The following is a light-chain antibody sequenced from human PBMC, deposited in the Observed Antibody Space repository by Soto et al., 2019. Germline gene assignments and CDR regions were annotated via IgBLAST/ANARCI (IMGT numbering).Light chain of an antibody. CDR1: QGIIDY. V-gene: IGKV1-27*01. Sequence: DIQMTQSPSSLSASVGDTVTITCRASQGIIDYLAWYQQRPGKVPKLLIYAASTFQTGVPSPFSGSGAGTDFTLTISSLQPEDVANYYCQKYDTAPQTFGQGTRVEIK. CDR3: QKYDTAPQT. J-gene: IGKJ1*01. CDR2: AAS.